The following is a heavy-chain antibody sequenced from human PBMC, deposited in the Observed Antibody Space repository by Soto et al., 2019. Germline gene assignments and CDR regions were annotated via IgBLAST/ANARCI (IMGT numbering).Heavy chain of an antibody. CDR1: GFPFSSYW. Sequence: EVQLVESGGDLVQPGGSLRLSCAASGFPFSSYWMTWVRRAPGKGLQWVASIKPDGSDTYYLDSVRGRFTVSRDNARNSVYLQMNSLGVDDTALYHCVKGQLVVDPWGQGALAIVTS. V-gene: IGHV3-7*01. CDR2: IKPDGSDT. CDR3: VKGQLVVDP. D-gene: IGHD6-13*01. J-gene: IGHJ5*02.